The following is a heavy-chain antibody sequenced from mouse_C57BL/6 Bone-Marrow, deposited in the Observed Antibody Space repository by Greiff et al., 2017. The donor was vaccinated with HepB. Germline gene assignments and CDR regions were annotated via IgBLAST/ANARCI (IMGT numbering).Heavy chain of an antibody. CDR2: IYPGSGNT. CDR1: GYTFTDYY. Sequence: VQLQQSGAELVRPGASVKLSCKASGYTFTDYYINWVKQRPGQGLEWIARIYPGSGNTYYNEKFKGKATLTAEKSSSTAYMQLSSLTSEDSAVYFCARWRLYGNYFYAMDYWGQGTSVTVSS. CDR3: ARWRLYGNYFYAMDY. D-gene: IGHD2-1*01. V-gene: IGHV1-76*01. J-gene: IGHJ4*01.